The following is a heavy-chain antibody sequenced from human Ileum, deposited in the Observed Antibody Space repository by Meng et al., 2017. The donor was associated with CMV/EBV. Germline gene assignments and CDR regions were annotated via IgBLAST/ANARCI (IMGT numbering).Heavy chain of an antibody. D-gene: IGHD6-19*01. V-gene: IGHV4-4*02. Sequence: SGCSSSSSSWSSCVRPPPGRGLGWVGEIYHSGSTNYPPSLKRRVTISVDKSKNQSSLKLSSVTADTAVYYCARSKGGGSGWYLEGFDPWGQGTLVTVSS. J-gene: IGHJ5*02. CDR2: IYHSGST. CDR1: GCSSSSSSW. CDR3: ARSKGGGSGWYLEGFDP.